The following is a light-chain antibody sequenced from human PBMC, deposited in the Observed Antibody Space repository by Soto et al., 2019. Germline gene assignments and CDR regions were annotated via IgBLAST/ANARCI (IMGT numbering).Light chain of an antibody. CDR2: EVT. J-gene: IGLJ2*01. V-gene: IGLV2-8*01. Sequence: QSALTQPPSASGSPGQSVTISCSGTSSDVGGYDYVSWYQQHPGKAPRVIIYEVTQRPSGVPDRFSGSKSGNTASLTVSGLQSEEEADYYCSSYAGGNNVIFGGGTKLTVL. CDR1: SSDVGGYDY. CDR3: SSYAGGNNVI.